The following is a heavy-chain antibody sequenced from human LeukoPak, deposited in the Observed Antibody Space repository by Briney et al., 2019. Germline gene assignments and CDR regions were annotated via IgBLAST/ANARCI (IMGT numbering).Heavy chain of an antibody. D-gene: IGHD3-10*01. CDR2: IYYSGST. CDR3: ARFHGDWFDP. CDR1: GASIRSGDYY. J-gene: IGHJ5*02. Sequence: PSETLSLTCTVSGASIRSGDYYWSWIRQHPGKGLEWIGYIYYSGSTYYNPSLKSRVTISVDTSKNQFSLKLSSVTAADTAVYYCARFHGDWFDPWGQGTLVTVSS. V-gene: IGHV4-31*03.